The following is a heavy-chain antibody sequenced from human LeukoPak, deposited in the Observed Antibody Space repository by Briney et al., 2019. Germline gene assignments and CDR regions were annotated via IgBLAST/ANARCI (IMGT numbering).Heavy chain of an antibody. Sequence: PGGSLRLSCTVSGLTVSSNSMGWVRQAPEQGLEWVSFIYSDNTHYSDSVKGRFTISRDNSKNTLYLQMNSLRAEDTAVYYCARRAGAYSHPYDYWGQGTLVTVSS. V-gene: IGHV3-53*01. CDR1: GLTVSSNS. CDR3: ARRAGAYSHPYDY. D-gene: IGHD4/OR15-4a*01. CDR2: IYSDNT. J-gene: IGHJ4*02.